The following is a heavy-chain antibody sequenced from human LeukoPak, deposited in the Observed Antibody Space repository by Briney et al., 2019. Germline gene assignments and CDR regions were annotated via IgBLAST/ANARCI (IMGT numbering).Heavy chain of an antibody. D-gene: IGHD2-21*01. CDR3: ARNLGYCGGDDCRDAFDI. J-gene: IGHJ3*02. CDR2: IYYSGST. V-gene: IGHV4-39*01. CDR1: GGSISSSSYY. Sequence: PSETLSLTCTVSGGSISSSSYYWGWIRQPPGKGLEWIGSIYYSGSTYYTPSLKSRVTISVDTSKNQFSLKLSSVTAADTAVYYCARNLGYCGGDDCRDAFDIWGQGTMVTVSS.